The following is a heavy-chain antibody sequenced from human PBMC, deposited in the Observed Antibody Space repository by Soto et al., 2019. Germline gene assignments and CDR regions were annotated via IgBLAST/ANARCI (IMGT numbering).Heavy chain of an antibody. CDR2: IYHSGST. CDR3: ASQPSDYGSGSSPYSYYYGMDV. Sequence: SETLSLTCAVSGGSISSGGYSWSWIRQPPGKGLEWIGYIYHSGSTYYNPSLKSRVTISVDRSKNQFSLKLSSVTAADTAVYYCASQPSDYGSGSSPYSYYYGMDVWGQVTTVTVSS. J-gene: IGHJ6*02. CDR1: GGSISSGGYS. V-gene: IGHV4-30-2*01. D-gene: IGHD3-10*01.